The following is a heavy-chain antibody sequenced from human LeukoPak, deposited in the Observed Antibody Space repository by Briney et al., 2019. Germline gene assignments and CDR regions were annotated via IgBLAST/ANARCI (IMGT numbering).Heavy chain of an antibody. V-gene: IGHV2-70*11. Sequence: SGPALVKPTQTRTLTCTFSGFSLRTSEMSGSGIRQPPGKALECLARIDCDDDKYYSTSMKTRLTISKDTSENKVVLTMTNMDPVDTATYYCARVLYSPHAFNIWGQGTMVTVSS. J-gene: IGHJ3*02. CDR3: ARVLYSPHAFNI. CDR1: GFSLRTSEMS. CDR2: IDCDDDK. D-gene: IGHD4-11*01.